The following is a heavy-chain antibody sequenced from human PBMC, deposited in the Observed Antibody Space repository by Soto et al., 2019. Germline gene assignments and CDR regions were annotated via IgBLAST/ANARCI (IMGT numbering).Heavy chain of an antibody. CDR2: INYSGST. V-gene: IGHV4-31*03. CDR1: GGSISSGGYF. Sequence: SETLSLTCTVSGGSISSGGYFWSWIRQHPGKGLEWIGDINYSGSTYSNPSLKSRVTISVDTSKNQFSLKLSSVTAADTAVYYCAVSGGMLFPPNWFDPWGQGTLVTVSS. D-gene: IGHD2-21*01. J-gene: IGHJ5*02. CDR3: AVSGGMLFPPNWFDP.